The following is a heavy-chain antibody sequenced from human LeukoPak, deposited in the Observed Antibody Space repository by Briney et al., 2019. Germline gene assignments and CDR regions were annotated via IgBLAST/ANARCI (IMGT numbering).Heavy chain of an antibody. CDR2: IYYSGST. J-gene: IGHJ5*02. V-gene: IGHV4-59*01. Sequence: PSETLSLTCTVSGGSISSYYWSWIRQPPGKGLEWIGYIYYSGSTNYNPSLKSRVTISVDTSKNQLSLKLSSVTAADTAVYYCATAVKGWFDPWGQGTLVTVSS. CDR1: GGSISSYY. D-gene: IGHD6-19*01. CDR3: ATAVKGWFDP.